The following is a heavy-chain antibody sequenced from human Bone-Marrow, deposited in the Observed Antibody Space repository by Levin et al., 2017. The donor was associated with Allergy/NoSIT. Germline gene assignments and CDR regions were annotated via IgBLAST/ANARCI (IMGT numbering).Heavy chain of an antibody. Sequence: GGSLRLSCAASGFTFSSYAMNWVRQAPGKGLEWVSSLSGSGSDTYYADSVKGRFTISRDNSKNTLYLQMNSLRAEDTAVYYCAREIRGSEGTFWGQGTLVTVSS. CDR1: GFTFSSYA. D-gene: IGHD1-26*01. CDR2: LSGSGSDT. V-gene: IGHV3-23*01. J-gene: IGHJ4*02. CDR3: AREIRGSEGTF.